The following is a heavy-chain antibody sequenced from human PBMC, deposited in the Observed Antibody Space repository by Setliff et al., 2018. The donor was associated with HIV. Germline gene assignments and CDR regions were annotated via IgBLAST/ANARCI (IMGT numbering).Heavy chain of an antibody. CDR1: GDSINTHY. CDR3: ATCRHRPSNWFDP. J-gene: IGHJ5*02. CDR2: ISHSGNT. V-gene: IGHV4-59*11. Sequence: PSETLSLTCTVSGDSINTHYWSWIRQPPGKGLEWIGCISHSGNTNFNPSLNSRVTIPLDTSKNQFSLRLTSLTAADTAVYYCATCRHRPSNWFDPWGQGTVVTVSS.